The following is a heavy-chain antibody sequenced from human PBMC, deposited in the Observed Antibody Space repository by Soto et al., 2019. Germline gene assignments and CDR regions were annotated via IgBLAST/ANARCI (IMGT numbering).Heavy chain of an antibody. J-gene: IGHJ2*01. CDR3: ARNDYGDYNWYFDL. CDR2: IKQDGSEK. D-gene: IGHD4-17*01. V-gene: IGHV3-7*01. Sequence: EVQLVESGGGLVQPGGSLRLSCAASGFTFSSYWMSWVRQAPGKGLEWVANIKQDGSEKYYVDSVKGRFTISRDNAKNSLYLQINGLRAEGTAVYYCARNDYGDYNWYFDLWGRGTLVTVSS. CDR1: GFTFSSYW.